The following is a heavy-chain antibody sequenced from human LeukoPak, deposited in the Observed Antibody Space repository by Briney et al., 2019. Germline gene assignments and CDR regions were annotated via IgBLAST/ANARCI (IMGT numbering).Heavy chain of an antibody. D-gene: IGHD1-26*01. CDR1: GFTFSSYS. V-gene: IGHV3-23*01. J-gene: IGHJ4*02. CDR2: ISGSGGST. Sequence: PGGSLRLSCAASGFTFSSYSMNWVRQAPGKGLEWVSAISGSGGSTYYADSVKGRFTISRDNSKNTLYLQMNSLRAEDTAVYYCAKDHSSVLGAPGYWGQGTLVTVSS. CDR3: AKDHSSVLGAPGY.